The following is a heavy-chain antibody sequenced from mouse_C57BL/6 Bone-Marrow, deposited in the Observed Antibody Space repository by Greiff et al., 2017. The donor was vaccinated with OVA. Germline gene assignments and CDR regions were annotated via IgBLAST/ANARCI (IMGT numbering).Heavy chain of an antibody. J-gene: IGHJ2*01. D-gene: IGHD1-1*01. Sequence: VQLQQSGPELVKPGASVKISCKASGYTFTDYYMNWVKQSHGKSLEWIGDINPNNGGTSYNQKFKGKATLTVDKSSSTAYMELRSLTSEDSAVYYCVLITTVVATGDYWGQGTTLTVSS. V-gene: IGHV1-26*01. CDR2: INPNNGGT. CDR1: GYTFTDYY. CDR3: VLITTVVATGDY.